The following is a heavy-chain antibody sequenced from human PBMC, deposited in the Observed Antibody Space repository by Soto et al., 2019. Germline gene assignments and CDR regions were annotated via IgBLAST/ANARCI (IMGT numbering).Heavy chain of an antibody. Sequence: KTSETLSLTCTVSGGSISSGDYYWSWIRQPPGKGLEWIGYIYYSGSTYYNPSLKSRVTISVDTSKNQFSLKLSSVTAADTAVYYCARTYYDFWSGYNWFDPWGQGTLVTVSS. V-gene: IGHV4-30-4*01. CDR2: IYYSGST. CDR1: GGSISSGDYY. D-gene: IGHD3-3*01. CDR3: ARTYYDFWSGYNWFDP. J-gene: IGHJ5*02.